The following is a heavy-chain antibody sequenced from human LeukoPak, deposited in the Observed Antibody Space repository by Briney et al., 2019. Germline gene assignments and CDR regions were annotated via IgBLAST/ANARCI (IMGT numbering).Heavy chain of an antibody. J-gene: IGHJ4*02. V-gene: IGHV3-30*18. CDR3: AKDLGCGGGTCYDTRLD. D-gene: IGHD2-15*01. Sequence: GRSLRLSCAASGFTFSSYGMHWVRQAPGKGLEWVAVISYDGSNKYYADSVKGRFTISRDNSKNTLYLQMNSLRAEDTAVYYCAKDLGCGGGTCYDTRLDWGQGALVTVSS. CDR2: ISYDGSNK. CDR1: GFTFSSYG.